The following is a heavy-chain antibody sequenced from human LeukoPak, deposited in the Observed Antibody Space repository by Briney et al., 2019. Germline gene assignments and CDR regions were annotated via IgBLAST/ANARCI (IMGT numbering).Heavy chain of an antibody. CDR1: GGTFSSYA. J-gene: IGHJ3*02. CDR3: ARAPYSSGWYQIAAFDI. Sequence: SVKVSCKASGGTFSSYAISWVRQAPGQGLEWMGGIIPIFGTANYAQKFQGRVTITADKSTSTAYMELSSLRSEDTAVYYCARAPYSSGWYQIAAFDIWGQGTMVTVSS. D-gene: IGHD6-19*01. CDR2: IIPIFGTA. V-gene: IGHV1-69*06.